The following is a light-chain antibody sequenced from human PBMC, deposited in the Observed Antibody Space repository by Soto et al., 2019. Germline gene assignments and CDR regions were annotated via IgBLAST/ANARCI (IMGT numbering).Light chain of an antibody. CDR3: QQYGGSPTWT. CDR2: GVS. J-gene: IGKJ1*01. V-gene: IGKV3-20*01. CDR1: QSVSSSY. Sequence: EIVLTQSPGTLSLSRGERATLSCRASQSVSSSYLAWYQQKPGQAPRLLMYGVSSRATGIPDRFSGSGSGTEFTLTISRLEPEDFAVYYCQQYGGSPTWTFGQGTKV.